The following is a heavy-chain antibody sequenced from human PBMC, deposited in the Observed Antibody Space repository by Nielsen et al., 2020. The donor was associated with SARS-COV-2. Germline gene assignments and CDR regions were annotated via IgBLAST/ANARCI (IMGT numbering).Heavy chain of an antibody. Sequence: SETLSLTCTVSGGSISSGDYYWSWIRQPPGKGLEWIGYIYYSGGTYFNPSLKSRLTMSVDTSKNQFSLKLSSVTAADTAVYYCARAPSITIFGVVGWFDPWGQGTLVTVSS. D-gene: IGHD3-3*01. CDR2: IYYSGGT. V-gene: IGHV4-30-4*02. CDR3: ARAPSITIFGVVGWFDP. CDR1: GGSISSGDYY. J-gene: IGHJ5*02.